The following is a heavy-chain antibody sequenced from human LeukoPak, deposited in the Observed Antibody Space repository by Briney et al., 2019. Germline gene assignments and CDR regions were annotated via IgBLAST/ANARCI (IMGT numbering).Heavy chain of an antibody. Sequence: SETLSLACTVSGGSISSYYWSWMRQPPGKRLEWIGHVYYSGSTNYNPSLKSRVTISVDTSKNQFSLKLSSVTAADTAVYYCASRSSIWSGYQDTLYYFDSWCQGTLVTVSS. V-gene: IGHV4-59*01. CDR3: ASRSSIWSGYQDTLYYFDS. CDR2: VYYSGST. CDR1: GGSISSYY. J-gene: IGHJ4*02. D-gene: IGHD3-3*01.